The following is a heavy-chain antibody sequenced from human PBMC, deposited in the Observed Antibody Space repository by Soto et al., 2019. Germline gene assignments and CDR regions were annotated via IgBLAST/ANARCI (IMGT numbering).Heavy chain of an antibody. CDR2: ISSSSSYI. D-gene: IGHD3-22*01. V-gene: IGHV3-21*01. J-gene: IGHJ6*02. CDR3: ARYVSSGYYQPYYYYGMDV. Sequence: EVQLVESGGGLVKPGGSLRLSCAASGFTFSTYSMNWVRQAPGKGLEWVSSISSSSSYIYYADSVKGRFTISRDNAKKSLYLHMNSLRAEDTAVYYCARYVSSGYYQPYYYYGMDVWGQGTTVTVSS. CDR1: GFTFSTYS.